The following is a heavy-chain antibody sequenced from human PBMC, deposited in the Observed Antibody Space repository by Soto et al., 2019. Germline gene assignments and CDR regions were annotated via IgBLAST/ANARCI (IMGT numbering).Heavy chain of an antibody. Sequence: ASVKVSCKASGYTFTSYGISWVRQAPGQRLEWMGWISAYNGNTNYAQKLQGRVTMTTDTSTSTAYMELRSLRPDDTAVYYCARRLGYDSSGYFNWFDPWGQGTLVTVSS. CDR1: GYTFTSYG. J-gene: IGHJ5*02. CDR2: ISAYNGNT. D-gene: IGHD3-22*01. V-gene: IGHV1-18*01. CDR3: ARRLGYDSSGYFNWFDP.